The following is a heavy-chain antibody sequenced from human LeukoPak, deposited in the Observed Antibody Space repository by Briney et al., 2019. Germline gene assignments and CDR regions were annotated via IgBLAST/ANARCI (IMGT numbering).Heavy chain of an antibody. Sequence: GGSLRLSCAASGVTVSRNYMTWVRQAPGKGLEWVSVIYSDDRTYYADSVKGRFTISRDNSKNTLYLQMNSLRVEDTAVYYCARVKIAWLDYWGLGTLVTVSP. D-gene: IGHD5-12*01. CDR2: IYSDDRT. V-gene: IGHV3-53*01. CDR1: GVTVSRNY. J-gene: IGHJ4*02. CDR3: ARVKIAWLDY.